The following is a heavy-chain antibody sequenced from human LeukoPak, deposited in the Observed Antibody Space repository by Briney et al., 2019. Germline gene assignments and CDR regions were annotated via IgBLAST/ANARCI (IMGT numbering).Heavy chain of an antibody. D-gene: IGHD1-1*01. V-gene: IGHV3-48*03. Sequence: SGGSLRLSCATSGFTFSGYEMNWVRQAPGKGLEWLSYVNGSGSTTYYADSVRGRSTISRDNAKKSLFLQMSRLRAEDTAVYYCARGLIVAGRTQLPPDFWGQGTLVTVSS. CDR1: GFTFSGYE. J-gene: IGHJ4*02. CDR3: ARGLIVAGRTQLPPDF. CDR2: VNGSGSTT.